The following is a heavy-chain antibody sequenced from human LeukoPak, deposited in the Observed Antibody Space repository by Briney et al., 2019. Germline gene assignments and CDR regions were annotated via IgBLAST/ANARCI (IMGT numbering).Heavy chain of an antibody. CDR3: ARDPGFDAFDI. CDR2: ISRSGSTI. Sequence: PGGSLRLSCAASGFTFSDYYMNWIRQAPGKGLEWFSYISRSGSTIYYADSVKGRFTISRDSAKNSLYLQMSSLRAEDTAVYYCARDPGFDAFDIWGQGTMVTVSS. J-gene: IGHJ3*02. V-gene: IGHV3-11*04. CDR1: GFTFSDYY.